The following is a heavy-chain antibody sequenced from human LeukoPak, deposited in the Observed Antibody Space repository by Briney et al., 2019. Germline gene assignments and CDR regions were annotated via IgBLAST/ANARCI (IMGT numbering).Heavy chain of an antibody. CDR1: GFTFSSYG. Sequence: PGGSLRLSCAASGFTFSSYGMHWVRQAPGKGLEWVEVISYDGSNKYYADSVKGRFTISRDNSKNTLYLQMNSLRAEDTAVYYCASVPFDYSIHNYYYYYGMDVWGQGTTVTVSS. J-gene: IGHJ6*02. CDR2: ISYDGSNK. D-gene: IGHD4-11*01. CDR3: ASVPFDYSIHNYYYYYGMDV. V-gene: IGHV3-30*03.